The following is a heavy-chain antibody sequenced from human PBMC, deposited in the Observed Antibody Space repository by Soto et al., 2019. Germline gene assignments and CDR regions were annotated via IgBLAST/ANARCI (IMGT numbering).Heavy chain of an antibody. CDR2: VYYSGST. J-gene: IGHJ4*02. V-gene: IGHV4-39*01. CDR1: GGSVSSSSYY. CDR3: ASLGGQATISYYFDN. D-gene: IGHD3-16*01. Sequence: SETLSLTCTVSGGSVSSSSYYWGWVRQPPGKGLEWIGSVYYSGSTYYNPSLESRVTISVDKSKNQFSLKLMSLSAADTAVYYCASLGGQATISYYFDNCAQRAFVSVDS.